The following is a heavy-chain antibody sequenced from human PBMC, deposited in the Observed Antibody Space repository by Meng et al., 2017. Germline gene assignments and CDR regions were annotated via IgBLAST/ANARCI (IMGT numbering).Heavy chain of an antibody. D-gene: IGHD1-7*01. J-gene: IGHJ4*02. CDR1: GFTFSSYS. CDR3: AKHITGTSSFDY. CDR2: ISGSGGST. Sequence: LVESGGGLVKPGGSLRLSCAASGFTFSSYSMNWVRQAPGKGLEWVSAISGSGGSTYYADSVKGRFTISRDNSKNTLYLQMNSLRAEDTAVYYCAKHITGTSSFDYWGQGTLVTVSS. V-gene: IGHV3-23*04.